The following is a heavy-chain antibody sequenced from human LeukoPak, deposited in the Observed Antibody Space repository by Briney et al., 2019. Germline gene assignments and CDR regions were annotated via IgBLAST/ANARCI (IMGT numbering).Heavy chain of an antibody. V-gene: IGHV3-43*02. CDR2: ISGDGGST. Sequence: GRSLRLSCAASGFTFADSAMHWVRQARGGGLEWVSFISGDGGSTYYADSVKGRFTISRDNSKNSLYLQMNSLRTEDTALYYCAKDRGKWELQLDYWGQGTLVTVSS. CDR3: AKDRGKWELQLDY. CDR1: GFTFADSA. D-gene: IGHD1-26*01. J-gene: IGHJ4*02.